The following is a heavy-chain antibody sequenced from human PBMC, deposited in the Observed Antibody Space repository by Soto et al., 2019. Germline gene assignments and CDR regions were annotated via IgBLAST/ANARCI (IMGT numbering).Heavy chain of an antibody. J-gene: IGHJ4*02. V-gene: IGHV3-23*01. CDR2: ISGSGGST. CDR1: GFTFSSYA. Sequence: GGSLRLSCAASGFTFSSYAMSWVRQAPGKGLEWVSAISGSGGSTYYAESVKGRFTISRDNSKNTLYLQMNSLRAEDTAVYYCAKDDLIYYDILTGSRPFDYWGQGTLVTVSS. D-gene: IGHD3-9*01. CDR3: AKDDLIYYDILTGSRPFDY.